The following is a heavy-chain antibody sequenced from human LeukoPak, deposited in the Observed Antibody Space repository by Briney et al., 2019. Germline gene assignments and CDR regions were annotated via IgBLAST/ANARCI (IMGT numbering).Heavy chain of an antibody. Sequence: GGSLRLSCAASGFTFSSYAMHWVRQAPGKGLEWVAVISYDGSNKYYADSVKGRFTISRDNSKNTLYLQMNSLRAEDTAVYYCARGSCSGGSCYSGGAFDIWGQGTMVTVSS. CDR2: ISYDGSNK. CDR3: ARGSCSGGSCYSGGAFDI. CDR1: GFTFSSYA. D-gene: IGHD2-15*01. V-gene: IGHV3-30-3*01. J-gene: IGHJ3*02.